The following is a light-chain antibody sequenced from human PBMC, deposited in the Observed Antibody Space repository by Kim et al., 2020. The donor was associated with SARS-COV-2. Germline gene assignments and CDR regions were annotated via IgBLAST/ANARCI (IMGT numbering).Light chain of an antibody. CDR1: KLGDKY. CDR2: QDS. V-gene: IGLV3-1*01. Sequence: SYELTQPPSVSVSPGQTASITCSGDKLGDKYACWYQQKPGQSPVLVIYQDSKRPSGIPERFSGSNSGNTATLTISGTQAMDEADYYCQAWDRSGVVFGGGTQLTVL. J-gene: IGLJ2*01. CDR3: QAWDRSGVV.